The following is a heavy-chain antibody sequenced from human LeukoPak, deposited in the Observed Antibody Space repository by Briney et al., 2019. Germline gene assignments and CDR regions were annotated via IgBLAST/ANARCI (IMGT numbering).Heavy chain of an antibody. CDR1: GFTFSSYA. V-gene: IGHV3-23*01. Sequence: GGSLRLSCAASGFTFSSYAMSWVRQAPGKGLEWVSAISGSGGSTYYADSVKGRFTISRDNSKNTLYLQMDSLRAEDTAVYYCAKDRRSGSYTFDYWGQGTLVTVSS. CDR2: ISGSGGST. D-gene: IGHD1-26*01. J-gene: IGHJ4*02. CDR3: AKDRRSGSYTFDY.